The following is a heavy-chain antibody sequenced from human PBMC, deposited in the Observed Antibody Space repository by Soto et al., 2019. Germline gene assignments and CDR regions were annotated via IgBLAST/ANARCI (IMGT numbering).Heavy chain of an antibody. D-gene: IGHD3-3*01. CDR2: ISYDGSNK. V-gene: IGHV3-30-3*01. CDR3: ASLRFLEWLFPAPFDY. Sequence: VQLLESGGGLVQPGGSLRLSCAASGFTFSSYAMSWVRQAPGKGLEWVAVISYDGSNKYYADSVKGRFTISRDNSKNTLYLQMNSLRAEDTAVYYCASLRFLEWLFPAPFDYWGQGTLVTVSS. CDR1: GFTFSSYA. J-gene: IGHJ4*02.